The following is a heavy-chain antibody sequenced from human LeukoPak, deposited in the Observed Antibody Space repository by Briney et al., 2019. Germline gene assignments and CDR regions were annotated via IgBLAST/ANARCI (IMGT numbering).Heavy chain of an antibody. CDR1: GYTFTSYD. CDR2: MNPNSGNT. Sequence: ASVKVSCKASGYTFTSYDINWVRQATGQGLEWMGWMNPNSGNTGYAQKFQGRVTMTRNASISTAYMELSSLRSEDTAVYYCARAGTGAAAAGPGTSFDIWGQGTMVTVSS. CDR3: ARAGTGAAAAGPGTSFDI. J-gene: IGHJ3*02. V-gene: IGHV1-8*01. D-gene: IGHD6-13*01.